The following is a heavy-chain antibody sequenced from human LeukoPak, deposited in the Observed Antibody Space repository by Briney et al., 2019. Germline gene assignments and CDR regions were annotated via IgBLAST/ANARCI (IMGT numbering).Heavy chain of an antibody. V-gene: IGHV3-30*02. CDR1: GFTFSSYG. CDR2: IRYDGSNK. D-gene: IGHD3-9*01. Sequence: GGSLRLSCAASGFTFSSYGMHWVRQAPGKGLEWVAFIRYDGSNKYYADSVKGRFTISRDNSKNTLYLQMDSLRAEDTAVYYCARGFGTNGYYNQGDYWGQGTLVTVSS. CDR3: ARGFGTNGYYNQGDY. J-gene: IGHJ4*02.